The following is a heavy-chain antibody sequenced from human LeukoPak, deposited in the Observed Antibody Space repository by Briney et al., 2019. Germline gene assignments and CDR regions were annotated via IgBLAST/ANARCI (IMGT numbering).Heavy chain of an antibody. V-gene: IGHV5-51*01. CDR1: GYSFTSYW. J-gene: IGHJ4*02. D-gene: IGHD3-22*01. Sequence: GESLKISCKGSGYSFTSYWIGWVRQMPGKGLEWMGIIYPGDSDTRYSPSFQGQVTISADKSISAAYLQWSSLKASDTAMYYCARSGTFGRYYYDSSGYYPFDYWGQGTLVTVSS. CDR3: ARSGTFGRYYYDSSGYYPFDY. CDR2: IYPGDSDT.